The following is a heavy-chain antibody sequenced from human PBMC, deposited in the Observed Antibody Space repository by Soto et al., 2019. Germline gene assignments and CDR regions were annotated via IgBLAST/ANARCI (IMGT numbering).Heavy chain of an antibody. V-gene: IGHV4-34*01. Sequence: SETLSLTCAVYCGSFSGYYWSWIRQPPGKGLEWIGEINHSGSTNYNPSLKSRVTISVDTSKNQFSLKLSSVTAADTAVYYCARGRRSRSHYYYYYMDVWGKGTTVTVSS. CDR1: CGSFSGYY. CDR3: ARGRRSRSHYYYYYMDV. J-gene: IGHJ6*03. D-gene: IGHD2-15*01. CDR2: INHSGST.